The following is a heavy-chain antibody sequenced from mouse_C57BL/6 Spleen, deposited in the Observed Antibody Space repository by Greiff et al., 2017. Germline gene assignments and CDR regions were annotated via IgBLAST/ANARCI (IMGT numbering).Heavy chain of an antibody. Sequence: VKLVESGPELVKPGASVKLSCKASGYTFTSYDINWVKQRPGQGLEWIGWIYPRDGSTKYNEKFKGKATLTVDTSSSTAYMELPSLTSEDSAVYFCASYYDYDGFAYWGQGTLVTVSA. D-gene: IGHD2-4*01. CDR2: IYPRDGST. V-gene: IGHV1-85*01. CDR3: ASYYDYDGFAY. J-gene: IGHJ3*01. CDR1: GYTFTSYD.